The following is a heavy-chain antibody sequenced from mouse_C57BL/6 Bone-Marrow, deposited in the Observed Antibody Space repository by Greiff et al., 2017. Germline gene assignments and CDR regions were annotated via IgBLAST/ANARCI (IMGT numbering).Heavy chain of an antibody. CDR2: ISSGGDYI. CDR3: TRGKLGGYFDV. Sequence: EVQGVESGEGLVKPGGSLKLSCAASGFTFSSYAMSWVRQTPEKRLEWVAYISSGGDYIYYADTVKGRFTISRDNARNTLYLQMSSLKSEDTAMXYCTRGKLGGYFDVWGTGTTVTVSS. D-gene: IGHD3-3*01. V-gene: IGHV5-9-1*02. CDR1: GFTFSSYA. J-gene: IGHJ1*03.